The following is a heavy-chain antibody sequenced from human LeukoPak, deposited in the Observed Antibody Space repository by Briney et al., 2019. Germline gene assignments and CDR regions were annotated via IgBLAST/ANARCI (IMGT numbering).Heavy chain of an antibody. Sequence: ASVKVSCKTSGYSFIDYYIHWVRQAPGQGLEWMGIINPSGGSTSYAQKFQGRVTMTRDMSTSTVYMELRSLRSDDTAVYYCARDDGGWGQGTLVTVSS. CDR3: ARDDGG. CDR1: GYSFIDYY. J-gene: IGHJ4*02. CDR2: INPSGGST. D-gene: IGHD3-16*01. V-gene: IGHV1-46*01.